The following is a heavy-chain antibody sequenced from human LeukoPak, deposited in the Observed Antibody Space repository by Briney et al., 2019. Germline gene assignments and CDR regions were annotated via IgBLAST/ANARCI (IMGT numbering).Heavy chain of an antibody. CDR2: ISTTGST. D-gene: IGHD2-2*01. CDR3: ARDYCTTTRCYPNYFDY. Sequence: PSETLSLTCTVSGGSISTHYWSWIRQPAGKGLEWIGRISTTGSTNYNPSLKSRVTISVDTSKNQFSLKLSSVTAADTAVYYCARDYCTTTRCYPNYFDYWGQGTLVTVSS. J-gene: IGHJ4*02. V-gene: IGHV4-4*07. CDR1: GGSISTHY.